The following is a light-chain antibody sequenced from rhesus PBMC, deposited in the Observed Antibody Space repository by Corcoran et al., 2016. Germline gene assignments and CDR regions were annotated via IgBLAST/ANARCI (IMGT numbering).Light chain of an antibody. CDR2: YAT. CDR1: QSVGST. J-gene: IGKJ3*01. CDR3: QKYNDWPFT. V-gene: IGKV3-35*02. Sequence: ETVMMQSPATLSLSPGERATLSCRASQSVGSTLAWYQQKPGQAPRLLLYYATSRATGLPDRFSGGGSGTEFTLTISSLDPEDVGVYYCQKYNDWPFTFGPGTKLDIK.